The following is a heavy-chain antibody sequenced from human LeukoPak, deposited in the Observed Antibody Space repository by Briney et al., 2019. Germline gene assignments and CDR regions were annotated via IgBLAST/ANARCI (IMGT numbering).Heavy chain of an antibody. CDR1: GYTFTGYY. CDR2: INPNSGGT. Sequence: ASVKVSCKASGYTFTGYYMHWMRQAPGQGLEWMGWINPNSGGTNYAQKFQGRATMTRDTSISTAYMELSRLRSDDTAVYYCARAPYDYVWGSYPRDNSYYFDYWGQGTLVTVSS. J-gene: IGHJ4*02. V-gene: IGHV1-2*02. CDR3: ARAPYDYVWGSYPRDNSYYFDY. D-gene: IGHD3-16*02.